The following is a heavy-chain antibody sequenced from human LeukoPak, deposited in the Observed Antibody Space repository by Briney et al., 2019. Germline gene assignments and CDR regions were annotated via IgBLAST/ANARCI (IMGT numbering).Heavy chain of an antibody. Sequence: GASVKVSCKASGYTFTSQYMHWVRQAPGQGLEWMGIINPSGGRTSYAQKFQGRVTMTRDTSTSTVYMELSSLRSEDTAVYYCARDPGIVGGGAYYFDYWGQGTLVTVSS. V-gene: IGHV1-46*01. J-gene: IGHJ4*02. CDR3: ARDPGIVGGGAYYFDY. CDR1: GYTFTSQY. D-gene: IGHD3-22*01. CDR2: INPSGGRT.